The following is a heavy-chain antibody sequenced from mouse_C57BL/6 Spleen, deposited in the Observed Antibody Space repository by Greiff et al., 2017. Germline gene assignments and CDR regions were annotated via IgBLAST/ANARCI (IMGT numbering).Heavy chain of an antibody. D-gene: IGHD2-12*01. J-gene: IGHJ4*01. CDR1: GFTFSDSG. CDR2: ISSGSSTI. CDR3: ASGGRRRNYYAMDY. V-gene: IGHV5-17*01. Sequence: VKLVASGGGLVKPGGSLKLSCAASGFTFSDSGMHWVRQAPAKGLEWVAYISSGSSTIYYADTVKGRFTISRDNAKNTLFLQMTSLRSEDTAMYYCASGGRRRNYYAMDYWGQGTSVTVSS.